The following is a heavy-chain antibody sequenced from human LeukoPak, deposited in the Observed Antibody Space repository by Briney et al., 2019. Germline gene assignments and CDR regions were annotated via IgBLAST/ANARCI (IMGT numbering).Heavy chain of an antibody. CDR1: GFTFSSYA. D-gene: IGHD3-9*01. CDR3: TTVTGDYYYYGMDV. J-gene: IGHJ6*02. Sequence: GGSLRLSCAASGFTFSSYAMSWVRQAPGRGLEWVSAISGSGGSTYYADSVKGRFTISRDDSQNTAYLQMNSLKTEGTAVYYCTTVTGDYYYYGMDVWGQGTTVTVSS. V-gene: IGHV3-23*01. CDR2: ISGSGGST.